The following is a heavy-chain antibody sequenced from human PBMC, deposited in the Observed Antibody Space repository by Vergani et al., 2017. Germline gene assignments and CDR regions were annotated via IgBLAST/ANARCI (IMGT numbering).Heavy chain of an antibody. CDR3: ATPQTLTTGDMEV. J-gene: IGHJ6*02. CDR2: VDPEDGET. Sequence: EVQLVQSGAEVKKPGATMKISCKVSGYTFTDNYMHWVEQAPGKGLEWMGLVDPEDGETIYAEKFKGRVTIAADTSTDTAHLELSSLRSEDTAVYYCATPQTLTTGDMEVWGQGTTVIVSS. D-gene: IGHD4-17*01. CDR1: GYTFTDNY. V-gene: IGHV1-69-2*01.